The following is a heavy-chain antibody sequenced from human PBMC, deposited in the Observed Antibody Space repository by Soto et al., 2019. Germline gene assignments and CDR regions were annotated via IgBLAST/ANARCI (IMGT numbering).Heavy chain of an antibody. D-gene: IGHD6-19*01. Sequence: HPGGSLRLSCAASGFTFSSYAMSWVRQAPGKGLEWVSAISGSCGSTYYADSVKGRFTISRDNSENTLYLQMNSLRAEDTAVYYCAKYHRIHSSGWYWFDPWGQGTLVTVSS. CDR1: GFTFSSYA. J-gene: IGHJ5*02. CDR2: ISGSCGST. V-gene: IGHV3-23*01. CDR3: AKYHRIHSSGWYWFDP.